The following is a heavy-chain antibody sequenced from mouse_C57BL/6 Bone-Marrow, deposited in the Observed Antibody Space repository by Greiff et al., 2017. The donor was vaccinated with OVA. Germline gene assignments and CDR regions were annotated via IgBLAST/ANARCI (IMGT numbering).Heavy chain of an antibody. Sequence: QVQLQQPGAELVRPGSSVKLSCKASGYTFTSYWMDWVKQRPGQGLEWIGNLYPSDSETHYNQKFKDKATLTVDKSSSTAYMQLSSLTSEDSAVYYCARGDYYPGAYWGQGTLVTVSA. D-gene: IGHD2-1*01. CDR1: GYTFTSYW. V-gene: IGHV1-61*01. J-gene: IGHJ3*01. CDR2: LYPSDSET. CDR3: ARGDYYPGAY.